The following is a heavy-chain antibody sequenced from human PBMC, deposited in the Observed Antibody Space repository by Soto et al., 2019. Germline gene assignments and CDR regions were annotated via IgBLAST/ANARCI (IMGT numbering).Heavy chain of an antibody. J-gene: IGHJ4*02. V-gene: IGHV3-23*01. CDR1: GFTFSSYA. D-gene: IGHD4-17*01. CDR2: ISGSGGST. Sequence: PGGSLRLSCAASGFTFSSYAMSWVRQAPGKGLEWVSAISGSGGSTYYADSVKGRFTISRDNSKNTLYLQMNSLRAEDTAVYYCAKTDYGDYGSQYFDYWGQGTLVTVSS. CDR3: AKTDYGDYGSQYFDY.